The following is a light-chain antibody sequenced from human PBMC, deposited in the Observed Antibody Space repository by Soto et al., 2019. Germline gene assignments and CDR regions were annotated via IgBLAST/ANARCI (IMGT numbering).Light chain of an antibody. Sequence: QSALTQPAPVSGSPGQSITISCTGTSSDVGGYNYVSWYQQHPDKAPKLILYEVSNRPSGVSNRFSGSKSGNTASLTISGLQTEDGADYYCSSYTDNSTLVFGTGTKVTVL. CDR3: SSYTDNSTLV. V-gene: IGLV2-14*01. CDR1: SSDVGGYNY. J-gene: IGLJ1*01. CDR2: EVS.